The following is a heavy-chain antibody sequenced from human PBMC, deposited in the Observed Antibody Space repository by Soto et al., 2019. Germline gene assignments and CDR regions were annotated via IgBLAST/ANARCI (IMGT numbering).Heavy chain of an antibody. J-gene: IGHJ6*02. CDR1: GGTFSSYA. CDR2: IIPIFGTA. Sequence: QVQLVQSGAEVKKPGSSVKVSCKASGGTFSSYAISWVRQAPGQGLEWMGGIIPIFGTANYAQKFQGRVTITADESTSTAYMELSSLRSEDTALYYCARVGVLVGATTYYYYGMDVGGQGTTVTVSS. V-gene: IGHV1-69*01. D-gene: IGHD1-26*01. CDR3: ARVGVLVGATTYYYYGMDV.